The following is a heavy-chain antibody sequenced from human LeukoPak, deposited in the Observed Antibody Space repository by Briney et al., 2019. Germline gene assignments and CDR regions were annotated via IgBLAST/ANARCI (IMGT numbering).Heavy chain of an antibody. Sequence: GGSLRLSCAASGFTFSSYWMHWGRQAPGKGLVWVSRINTDGSGTSYADSVKGRFTISRDNAKNTLYLQMNSLRAEDTAVYYCAKDRCSNGVGCYYYYMDVWGKGTTVTISS. J-gene: IGHJ6*03. CDR2: INTDGSGT. D-gene: IGHD2-8*01. CDR3: AKDRCSNGVGCYYYYMDV. V-gene: IGHV3-74*01. CDR1: GFTFSSYW.